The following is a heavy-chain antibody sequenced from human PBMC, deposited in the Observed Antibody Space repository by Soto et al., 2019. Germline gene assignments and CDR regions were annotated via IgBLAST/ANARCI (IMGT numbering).Heavy chain of an antibody. CDR3: AKELRDTQTLYYGMDV. V-gene: IGHV3-23*01. Sequence: GGSLRLSCAASGFTFSSYAMSWVRQAPGKGLEWVSAISGSGGSTYYADSVKGRFTISRDNSKNTLYLQMNSLRAEDTAVYYCAKELRDTQTLYYGMDVWGQGTTVTVSS. D-gene: IGHD4-17*01. J-gene: IGHJ6*02. CDR1: GFTFSSYA. CDR2: ISGSGGST.